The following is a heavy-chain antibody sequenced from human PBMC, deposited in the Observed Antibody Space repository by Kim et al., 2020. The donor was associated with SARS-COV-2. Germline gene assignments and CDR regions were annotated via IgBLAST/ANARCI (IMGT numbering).Heavy chain of an antibody. V-gene: IGHV4-59*11. D-gene: IGHD6-19*01. Sequence: SETLSLTCSISGGSITGHYWTWIRQPPGKGLQWIGYGFYSGTTDYNPSLQSRLTMSVDTSKMQFSLRLTSVTAADTAVYYCARGDGWVDSWGQGTLVTVS. CDR3: ARGDGWVDS. J-gene: IGHJ4*02. CDR2: GFYSGTT. CDR1: GGSITGHY.